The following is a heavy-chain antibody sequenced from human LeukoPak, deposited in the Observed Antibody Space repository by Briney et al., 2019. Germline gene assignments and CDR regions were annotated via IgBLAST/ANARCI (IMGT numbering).Heavy chain of an antibody. CDR3: ARHGIYYGLGSSYGLPNWFDP. Sequence: PSETLSLTCTVSGGSISSSTYYGGWIRQPPGKGLEWIGSIYYSGSTYYNPSLKSRVTMSVDRSKNQFSLKLSSVTAADTAVYYCARHGIYYGLGSSYGLPNWFDPWGQGTLVTVSS. J-gene: IGHJ5*02. CDR2: IYYSGST. CDR1: GGSISSSTYY. V-gene: IGHV4-39*01. D-gene: IGHD3-10*01.